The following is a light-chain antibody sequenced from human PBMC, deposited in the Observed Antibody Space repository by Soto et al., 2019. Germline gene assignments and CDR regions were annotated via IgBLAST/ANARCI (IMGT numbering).Light chain of an antibody. CDR3: QQVNGYPRDIT. V-gene: IGKV1-39*01. CDR1: QSISRY. CDR2: AAS. J-gene: IGKJ4*01. Sequence: DIQMTQSPSSLSASVGDRVTITCRASQSISRYLNWYQQKPGKAPKLLIYAASTLQSGVPSRFSGSGSGTDFTLSLSSLQPEDFATYYCQQVNGYPRDITFGGGTRVEI.